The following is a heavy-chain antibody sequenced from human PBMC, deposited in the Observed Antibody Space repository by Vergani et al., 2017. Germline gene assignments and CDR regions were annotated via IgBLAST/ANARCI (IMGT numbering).Heavy chain of an antibody. CDR1: GFTFGDYA. Sequence: EVQLVESGGGLVKPGRSLRLSCTASGFTFGDYAMSWFRQAPGKGLEWVGFIRSKAYGGTTEYAASVKGRFTISRDDSKSIAYLQMNSLKTEDTAVYYCTRDGLGYCSGGSCYSFYYYYGMDVWGQGTTVTVS. J-gene: IGHJ6*02. V-gene: IGHV3-49*05. CDR3: TRDGLGYCSGGSCYSFYYYYGMDV. D-gene: IGHD2-15*01. CDR2: IRSKAYGGTT.